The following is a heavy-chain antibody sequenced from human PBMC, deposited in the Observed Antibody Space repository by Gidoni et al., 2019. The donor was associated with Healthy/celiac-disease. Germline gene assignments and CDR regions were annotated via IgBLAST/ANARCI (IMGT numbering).Heavy chain of an antibody. V-gene: IGHV4-34*01. CDR2: INHSGST. J-gene: IGHJ5*02. Sequence: QVQLQQWGAGLLKPSETLSLTCAVYGGSFSGYYWSWIRQPPGKGLEWIGEINHSGSTNYNPSLKSRVTISVDTSKNQFSLKLSSVTAADTAVYYCARGPVVVPAAIVENWFDPWGQGTLVTVSS. CDR3: ARGPVVVPAAIVENWFDP. CDR1: GGSFSGYY. D-gene: IGHD2-2*02.